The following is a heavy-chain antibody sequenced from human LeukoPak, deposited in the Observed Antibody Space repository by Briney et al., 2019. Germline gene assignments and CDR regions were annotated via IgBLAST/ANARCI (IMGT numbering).Heavy chain of an antibody. J-gene: IGHJ4*02. CDR2: IYYSGST. CDR1: GGSISSSSYY. V-gene: IGHV4-39*01. D-gene: IGHD6-19*01. CDR3: ARQYSSDLDY. Sequence: PSETLSLTCTVSGGSISSSSYYWGWIRQPPGKGLEWIGSIYYSGSTYYNPSLKSRVTISVDTSKNQFSLKLSSVAAADTAVYYCARQYSSDLDYWGQGTLVTVSS.